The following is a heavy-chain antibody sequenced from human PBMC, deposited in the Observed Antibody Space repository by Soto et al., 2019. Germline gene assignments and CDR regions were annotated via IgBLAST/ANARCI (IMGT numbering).Heavy chain of an antibody. CDR3: SRDSSGSGYDY. CDR2: IYSGGST. J-gene: IGHJ4*02. V-gene: IGHV3-66*01. Sequence: GGSLNLSCATLRFSVFRNYMSWVRQAPGKGLEWVSVIYSGGSTYYADSVKGRFTISRDNSKNTLYFQMNSLRAEDTAVYYCSRDSSGSGYDYWGQGT. CDR1: RFSVFRNY. D-gene: IGHD6-25*01.